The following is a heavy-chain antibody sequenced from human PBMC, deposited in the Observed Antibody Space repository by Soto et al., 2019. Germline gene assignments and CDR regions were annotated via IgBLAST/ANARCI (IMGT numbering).Heavy chain of an antibody. V-gene: IGHV3-23*03. CDR2: IYSGGST. J-gene: IGHJ3*02. Sequence: GGSLRLSCAASGFTFSGYAMSWVRQAPGKGLEWVSVIYSGGSTYYADSVKGRFTISRDNSKNTLYLQMNSLRAEDTAVYYCAKGRGWSPGYLYDHDAFDIWGQGTMVTVSS. D-gene: IGHD2-15*01. CDR3: AKGRGWSPGYLYDHDAFDI. CDR1: GFTFSGYA.